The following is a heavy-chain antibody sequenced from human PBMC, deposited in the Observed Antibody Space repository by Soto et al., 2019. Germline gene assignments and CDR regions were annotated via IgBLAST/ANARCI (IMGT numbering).Heavy chain of an antibody. CDR1: GYSFTSYW. J-gene: IGHJ6*02. V-gene: IGHV5-51*01. Sequence: GESLKISCKGSGYSFTSYWIGWVRQMPGKGLAWMGIIYPGDSDTRYSPSFQGQVTISADKSISTAYLQWSSLKASDTAMYYCATTQGTTVTTSGPPGAYYYYGMDVWGQGTTVTVSS. D-gene: IGHD4-17*01. CDR2: IYPGDSDT. CDR3: ATTQGTTVTTSGPPGAYYYYGMDV.